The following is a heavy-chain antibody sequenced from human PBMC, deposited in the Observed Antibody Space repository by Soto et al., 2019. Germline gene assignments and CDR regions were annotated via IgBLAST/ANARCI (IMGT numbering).Heavy chain of an antibody. V-gene: IGHV4-34*01. J-gene: IGHJ4*02. CDR3: ARTRISIFGVVNPRYYFDY. D-gene: IGHD3-3*01. CDR1: GGSFTDYY. CDR2: INHSGST. Sequence: PSETLSRTCAVYGGSFTDYYWSWIRQPPGKGLEWTGEINHSGSTNYNPSLKSRVTMPVDTSKNQFSLKLTSVTAADTAVYYCARTRISIFGVVNPRYYFDYWGQGTLVTVSS.